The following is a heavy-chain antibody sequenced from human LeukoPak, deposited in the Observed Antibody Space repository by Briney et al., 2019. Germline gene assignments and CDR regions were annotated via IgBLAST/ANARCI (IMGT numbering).Heavy chain of an antibody. Sequence: SETLSLTCTVSGGSISSYYWTWIRQPPGKGLEWIGYIYYTGATSYNPSLKSRVTVSVDTSKNQFSLKVTSVTTADTAVYYCAKYGGSGWVIDNWGQGTLVTVSS. V-gene: IGHV4-59*08. J-gene: IGHJ4*02. D-gene: IGHD6-19*01. CDR2: IYYTGAT. CDR1: GGSISSYY. CDR3: AKYGGSGWVIDN.